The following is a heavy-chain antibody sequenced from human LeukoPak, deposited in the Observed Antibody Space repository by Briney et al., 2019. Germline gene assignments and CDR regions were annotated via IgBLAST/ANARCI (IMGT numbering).Heavy chain of an antibody. J-gene: IGHJ5*02. D-gene: IGHD3-9*01. CDR1: GGTFSSYA. CDR3: ARERYFGLNWFDP. CDR2: IIPIFGTA. Sequence: ASVKVSCKASGGTFSSYAISWVRQAPGQGLEWMGGIIPIFGTANYAQKFQGRVTITADKSTSTAYMELSSLRSEDTAVYYCARERYFGLNWFDPWGQGTLVTVSS. V-gene: IGHV1-69*06.